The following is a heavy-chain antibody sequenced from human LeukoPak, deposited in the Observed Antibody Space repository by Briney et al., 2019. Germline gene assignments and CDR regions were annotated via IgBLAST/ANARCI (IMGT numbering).Heavy chain of an antibody. CDR3: ARGRGSSSKGLGGY. J-gene: IGHJ4*02. V-gene: IGHV4-34*01. CDR2: INHSGST. D-gene: IGHD6-6*01. CDR1: DGSFSGYY. Sequence: SETLSLTCAVYDGSFSGYYWSWIRQPPGKGLEWIGEINHSGSTNYNPSLKSRVTISVDTSKNQFSLKLSSVTAADTAVYYCARGRGSSSKGLGGYWGQGTLVTVSS.